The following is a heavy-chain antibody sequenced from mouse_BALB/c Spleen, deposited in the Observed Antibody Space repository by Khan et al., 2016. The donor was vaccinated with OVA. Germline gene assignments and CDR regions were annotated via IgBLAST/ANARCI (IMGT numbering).Heavy chain of an antibody. CDR2: INPSDGGT. CDR1: GYTFTSYY. V-gene: IGHV1S81*02. J-gene: IGHJ3*01. Sequence: QVQLQQPGAELVKPGASVKLSCRASGYTFTSYYIYWVKQRPGQGLEWIGGINPSDGGTDFNEKFKNKATLTVDKSSSTVYMQLNSLTSEDSAVYYCSRSGWAAFAYWGQGTLVTVSA. D-gene: IGHD1-1*02. CDR3: SRSGWAAFAY.